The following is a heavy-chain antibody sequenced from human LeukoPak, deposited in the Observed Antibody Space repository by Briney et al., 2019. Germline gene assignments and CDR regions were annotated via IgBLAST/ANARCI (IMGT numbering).Heavy chain of an antibody. D-gene: IGHD1-26*01. CDR1: GFTFSIYA. CDR2: ISGSGSST. CDR3: ARDQFSGVSGSYTEFDY. V-gene: IGHV3-23*01. J-gene: IGHJ4*02. Sequence: GGSLRLSCAASGFTFSIYAMTWVRQAPGKGLEWVSAISGSGSSTYYADSVKGRFTLSRDNSKNTLYLQMNSLRDEDTAVYYCARDQFSGVSGSYTEFDYWGQGTLVTVSS.